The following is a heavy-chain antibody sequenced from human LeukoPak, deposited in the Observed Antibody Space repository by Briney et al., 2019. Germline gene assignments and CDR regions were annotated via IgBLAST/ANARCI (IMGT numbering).Heavy chain of an antibody. CDR1: GGSISSGGYY. Sequence: SQTLSLTCTVSGGSISSGGYYWSWIRQHSGKGLEWIGYIYYSGSTYYNPSLKSRVTISVDTSKSQFSLKLSSVTAADTAVYYCARRLWSRGLFDYWGQGTLVTVSS. CDR3: ARRLWSRGLFDY. J-gene: IGHJ4*02. V-gene: IGHV4-31*03. D-gene: IGHD5-18*01. CDR2: IYYSGST.